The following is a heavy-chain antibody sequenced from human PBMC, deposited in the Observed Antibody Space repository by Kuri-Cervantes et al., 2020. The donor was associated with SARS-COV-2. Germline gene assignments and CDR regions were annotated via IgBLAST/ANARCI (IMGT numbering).Heavy chain of an antibody. Sequence: LSLTCVASGFNFSTTDMHWVRQAPGKGLEWVTFISYDGKNKKCMASGKGRFTISRDNSQNTLHLQMKSLRDEDTAIYHCAKDRAGVHDFWGQGTLVTVSS. CDR1: GFNFSTTD. D-gene: IGHD2-8*01. V-gene: IGHV3-30*18. CDR2: ISYDGKNK. J-gene: IGHJ4*02. CDR3: AKDRAGVHDF.